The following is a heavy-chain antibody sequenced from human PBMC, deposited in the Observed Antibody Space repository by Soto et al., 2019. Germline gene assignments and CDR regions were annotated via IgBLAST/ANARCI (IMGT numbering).Heavy chain of an antibody. CDR3: ARGRGGYCTNGVCRNDAFDI. V-gene: IGHV1-69*13. Sequence: GASVKVSCKASGGTFSSNAISWVRQAPGQGLEWMGGIIPIFGTANYAQKFQGRVTITADESTSTAYMELSSLRSEDTAVYYCARGRGGYCTNGVCRNDAFDIWGQGTMVTVSS. CDR1: GGTFSSNA. CDR2: IIPIFGTA. J-gene: IGHJ3*02. D-gene: IGHD2-8*01.